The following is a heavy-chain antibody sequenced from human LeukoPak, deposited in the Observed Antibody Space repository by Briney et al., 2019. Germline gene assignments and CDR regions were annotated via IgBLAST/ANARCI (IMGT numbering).Heavy chain of an antibody. V-gene: IGHV3-21*04. CDR1: GFTFSSYS. CDR2: ISSSSSYI. CDR3: AKVHDSGSYPVYFDY. D-gene: IGHD1-26*01. J-gene: IGHJ4*02. Sequence: GGSLRLSCAASGFTFSSYSMNWVRQAPGKGLEWVSSISSSSSYIYYADSVKGRFTISRDNAKNSLYLQMNSLRAEDTALYYCAKVHDSGSYPVYFDYWGQGTLVTVSS.